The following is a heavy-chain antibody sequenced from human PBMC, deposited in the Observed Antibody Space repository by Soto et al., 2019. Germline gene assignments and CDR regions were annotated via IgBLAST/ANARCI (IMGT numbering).Heavy chain of an antibody. Sequence: ASVKVSCKASGYTFTGYYMHWVRQAPGQGLEWMGWINPNSGGTNYAQKFQGRVTMTRDTSISTAYMELSRLRSDDTAVYYCARDLESSTFGGVTLFFDYWGQGTLVTVSS. D-gene: IGHD3-16*01. CDR2: INPNSGGT. J-gene: IGHJ4*02. CDR3: ARDLESSTFGGVTLFFDY. CDR1: GYTFTGYY. V-gene: IGHV1-2*02.